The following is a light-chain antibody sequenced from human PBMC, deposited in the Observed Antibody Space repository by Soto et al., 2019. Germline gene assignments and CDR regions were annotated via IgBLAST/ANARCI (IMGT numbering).Light chain of an antibody. J-gene: IGLJ3*02. CDR1: SGHSNNI. CDR3: ETWDSNTRV. Sequence: QLVLTQSSSASASLGSSVKLTCTLSSGHSNNIIAWHQQQPGKAPRYLMKLEYSGSYNKGSGVPDRFSGSSSGADRSLTISNLQFEDEADYYCETWDSNTRVFGGGTKLTVL. V-gene: IGLV4-60*02. CDR2: LEYSGSY.